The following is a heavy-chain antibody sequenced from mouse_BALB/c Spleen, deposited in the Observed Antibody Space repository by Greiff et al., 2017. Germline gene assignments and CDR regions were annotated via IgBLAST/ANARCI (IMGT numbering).Heavy chain of an antibody. Sequence: EVHLVESGGGLVKPGGSLKLSCAASGFTFSDYYMYWVRQTPEKRLEWVATISDGGSYTYYPDSVKGRFTISRDNAKNNLYLQMSSLKSEDTAMYYCARGDGYDAYWGQGTLVTVAA. D-gene: IGHD2-2*01. CDR3: ARGDGYDAY. CDR2: ISDGGSYT. CDR1: GFTFSDYY. V-gene: IGHV5-4*02. J-gene: IGHJ3*01.